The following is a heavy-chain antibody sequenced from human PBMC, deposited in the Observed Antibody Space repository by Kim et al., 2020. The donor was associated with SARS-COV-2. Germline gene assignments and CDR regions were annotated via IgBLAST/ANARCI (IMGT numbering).Heavy chain of an antibody. D-gene: IGHD2-15*01. CDR3: ARGHVRYCSGGSCLGEFDY. J-gene: IGHJ4*02. Sequence: SRVTISVDTSKDQFSLKLSSVTAADTAVYYCARGHVRYCSGGSCLGEFDYWGQGTLVTVSS. V-gene: IGHV4-34*01.